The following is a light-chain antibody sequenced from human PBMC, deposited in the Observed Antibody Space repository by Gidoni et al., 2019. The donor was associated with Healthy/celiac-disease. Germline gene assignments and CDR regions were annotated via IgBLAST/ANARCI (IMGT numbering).Light chain of an antibody. CDR1: QGISSY. CDR2: AAS. V-gene: IGKV1-8*01. CDR3: QQYYSYPQT. Sequence: AIRITQSPSSLSASTGDRVTITCRASQGISSYLAWYQQKPGKAPKLLIYAASTLQSGVPSRFSGSGSGTDFTFTISCLQSEDFATYYCQQYYSYPQTFXQXTKVEIK. J-gene: IGKJ1*01.